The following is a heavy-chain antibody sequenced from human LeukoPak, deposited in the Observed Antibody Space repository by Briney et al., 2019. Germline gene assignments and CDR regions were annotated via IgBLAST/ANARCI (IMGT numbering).Heavy chain of an antibody. Sequence: GGSLRLSCTASGFTFGDHAMSWVRQAPGKGLEWVAVIWYDGSNKYYAGSVKGRFTISRDNSKNTLYLQMNSLRAEDTAVYYCARDQGYCSSTSCYVRYYYYYGMDVWGKGTTVTVSS. J-gene: IGHJ6*04. CDR1: GFTFGDHA. D-gene: IGHD2-2*01. CDR2: IWYDGSNK. V-gene: IGHV3-33*08. CDR3: ARDQGYCSSTSCYVRYYYYYGMDV.